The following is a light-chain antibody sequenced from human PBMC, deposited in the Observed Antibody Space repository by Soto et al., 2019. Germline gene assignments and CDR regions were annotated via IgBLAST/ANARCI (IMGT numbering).Light chain of an antibody. V-gene: IGKV3-11*01. Sequence: EIVLTQSPATLSLSPGERATLSCRASQTINNQLAWYQQKPGQAPRLVIDDGFNMATGIPARFSGSGFETDFTLTISSLYPEDFAIYFCQQRVEWPLTFGGGTKLEIK. CDR3: QQRVEWPLT. J-gene: IGKJ4*01. CDR1: QTINNQ. CDR2: DGF.